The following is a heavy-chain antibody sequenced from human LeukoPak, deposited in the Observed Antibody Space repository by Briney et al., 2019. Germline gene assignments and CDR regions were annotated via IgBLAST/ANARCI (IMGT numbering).Heavy chain of an antibody. Sequence: SSETLSLTCTVSGGSISSYYWSWIRQPPGKGLEWLGYIYYSGSTNYNPSLKSRVTISVDTSKNQFSLKLSSVTAADTAVYYCARALDFWSGYYGYWGQGTLVTVSS. CDR1: GGSISSYY. J-gene: IGHJ4*02. V-gene: IGHV4-59*01. CDR2: IYYSGST. D-gene: IGHD3-3*01. CDR3: ARALDFWSGYYGY.